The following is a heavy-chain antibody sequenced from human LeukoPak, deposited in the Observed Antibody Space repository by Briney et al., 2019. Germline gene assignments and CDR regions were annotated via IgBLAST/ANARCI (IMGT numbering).Heavy chain of an antibody. CDR2: INHSGST. J-gene: IGHJ2*01. CDR3: ARWPSGVDL. V-gene: IGHV4-34*01. CDR1: GGSFSGYY. Sequence: SETLSLTCAVYGGSFSGYYWSWIRQPPGKGLEWIGEINHSGSTNYNPSLKSRVTISVDTSKNQFFLKLSSVTAADTAVYYCARWPSGVDLWGRGTLVTVSS. D-gene: IGHD3-10*01.